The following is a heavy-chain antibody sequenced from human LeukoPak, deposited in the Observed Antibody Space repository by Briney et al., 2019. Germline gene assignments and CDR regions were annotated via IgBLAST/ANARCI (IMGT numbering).Heavy chain of an antibody. CDR3: ARDPKGTTGTKDAFDI. Sequence: SETLSLTCTVSGGSLSSYYWSWIRQPAGKGLEWIGRIYTSGSTNYNPSLKSRVTMSVDTSKNQFSLKLSSVTAADTAVYYCARDPKGTTGTKDAFDIWGQGTMVTVSS. V-gene: IGHV4-4*07. CDR2: IYTSGST. D-gene: IGHD1-1*01. J-gene: IGHJ3*02. CDR1: GGSLSSYY.